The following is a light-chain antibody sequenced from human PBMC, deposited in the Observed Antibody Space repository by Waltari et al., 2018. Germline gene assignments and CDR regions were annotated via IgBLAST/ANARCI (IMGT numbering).Light chain of an antibody. Sequence: IMLTQSPGTLSLSPGARATVSCRASQSISRYLAWYQEKPGQAPRLLIYDASTRATGIPDRFSGSGSGTDFSLTISGLEPEDSAVYYCQHHFRLPATFGQGTKVEIK. J-gene: IGKJ1*01. V-gene: IGKV3-20*01. CDR1: QSISRY. CDR3: QHHFRLPAT. CDR2: DAS.